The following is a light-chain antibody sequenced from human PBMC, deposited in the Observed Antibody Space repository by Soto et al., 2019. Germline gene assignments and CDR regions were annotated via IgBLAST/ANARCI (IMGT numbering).Light chain of an antibody. V-gene: IGKV3-11*01. CDR2: DAS. CDR1: QSVSTY. CDR3: QQRSSWPPRT. Sequence: EIVLTQSPATLSLSPGETATLSCRASQSVSTYLAWYQQKPGQAPRLLIYDASNRATGIPARFSGSGSGTDFTLTISSLEPEDFAVYYCQQRSSWPPRTFGGGTKVVIK. J-gene: IGKJ4*01.